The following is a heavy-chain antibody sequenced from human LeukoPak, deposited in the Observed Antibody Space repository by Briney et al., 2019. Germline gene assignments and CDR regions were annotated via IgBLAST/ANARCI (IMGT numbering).Heavy chain of an antibody. J-gene: IGHJ4*02. Sequence: RGSLRLSCAASGFTFSSYSMNWVRQAPGKGLEWVSSISSSSSYIYYADSVKGRFTISRDNAKNSLYLQMNSLRAEDTAVYYCARDRQYYDSSGYPSFFDYWGQGTLVTVSS. V-gene: IGHV3-21*01. CDR1: GFTFSSYS. D-gene: IGHD3-22*01. CDR3: ARDRQYYDSSGYPSFFDY. CDR2: ISSSSSYI.